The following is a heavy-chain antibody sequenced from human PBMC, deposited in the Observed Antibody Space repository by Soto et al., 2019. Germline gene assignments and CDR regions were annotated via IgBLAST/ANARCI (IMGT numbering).Heavy chain of an antibody. Sequence: GESLNISCKGSGYSFTSYWIGWVRQMPGKGLEWMGIIYPGDSDTRYSPSFQGQVTISADKSISTAYLQWSSLKASDTAMYYCARIRRAVVTPDAFDIWGQGTMVTVSS. CDR1: GYSFTSYW. CDR2: IYPGDSDT. J-gene: IGHJ3*02. D-gene: IGHD2-21*02. CDR3: ARIRRAVVTPDAFDI. V-gene: IGHV5-51*01.